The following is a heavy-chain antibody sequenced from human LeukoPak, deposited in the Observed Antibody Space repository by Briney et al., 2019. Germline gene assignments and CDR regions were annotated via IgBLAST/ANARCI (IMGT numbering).Heavy chain of an antibody. CDR3: AKPWQWKLLGSWCDP. V-gene: IGHV3-30*18. CDR1: VFPFSSYG. Sequence: GGSLRLPCAVSVFPFSSYGMHCVRQAPAKGLEWVADISYGGSNKYYANSEKGQFTITRNNSKNTLNLQVNRLRAKDRAVYYCAKPWQWKLLGSWCDPWGQGTLVTVSS. J-gene: IGHJ5*02. D-gene: IGHD1-26*01. CDR2: ISYGGSNK.